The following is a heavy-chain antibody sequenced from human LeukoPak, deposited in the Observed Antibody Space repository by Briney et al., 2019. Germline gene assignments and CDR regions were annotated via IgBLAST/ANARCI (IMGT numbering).Heavy chain of an antibody. J-gene: IGHJ4*02. D-gene: IGHD2-2*02. CDR3: ARSYCSSSSCYRSLDY. CDR1: GGSISSDDYY. V-gene: IGHV4-30-4*01. CDR2: IYYSGIT. Sequence: SETLSLTCTVPGGSISSDDYYWSWIRQPPGKGLEWIGYIYYSGITYYNPSLKSRVTISVDTSKNQFSPKLSSVTAADTAVYYCARSYCSSSSCYRSLDYWGQGTLVTVSS.